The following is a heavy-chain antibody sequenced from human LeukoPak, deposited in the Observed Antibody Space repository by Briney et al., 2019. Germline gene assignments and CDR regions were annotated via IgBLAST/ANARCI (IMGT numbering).Heavy chain of an antibody. Sequence: GGSLRLSCAASGFTFSSHLMTWVRQAPGKGLEWVANIYQDGREKYYLSSVRGRFTISRDNAKNSLCLQMDSLRVEDTGVYYCASERPSSSWYDYWGQGTLVTVSS. D-gene: IGHD6-13*01. CDR2: IYQDGREK. CDR3: ASERPSSSWYDY. J-gene: IGHJ4*02. CDR1: GFTFSSHL. V-gene: IGHV3-7*01.